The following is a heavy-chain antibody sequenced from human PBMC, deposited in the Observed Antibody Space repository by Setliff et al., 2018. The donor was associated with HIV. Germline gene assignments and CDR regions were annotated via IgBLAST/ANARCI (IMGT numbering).Heavy chain of an antibody. V-gene: IGHV3-43*01. CDR2: ITWDGNKI. CDR3: AKVGGDGRYYYYHMDV. Sequence: GGSLRLSCVASGFRFGDYPMRWVRQAPGKGLEWLSLITWDGNKIFYADSVWGRFRISRDNRRNSLFLQMDSPRFEDTATYYCAKVGGDGRYYYYHMDVWGKGTTVTVSS. J-gene: IGHJ6*04. CDR1: GFRFGDYP. D-gene: IGHD3-10*01.